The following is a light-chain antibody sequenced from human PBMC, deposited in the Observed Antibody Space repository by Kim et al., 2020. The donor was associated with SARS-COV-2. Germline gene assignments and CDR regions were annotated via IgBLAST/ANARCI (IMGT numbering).Light chain of an antibody. CDR2: QDS. CDR3: PAWDSSVV. CDR1: KLGDKY. Sequence: SYELTQPPSVSVSPGQTASITCSGDKLGDKYACWYQQKPGQSPVLVIYQDSKRPSGIPERFSGSNSGNTATLTISGTQAMDEADYYCPAWDSSVVFGGGT. J-gene: IGLJ2*01. V-gene: IGLV3-1*01.